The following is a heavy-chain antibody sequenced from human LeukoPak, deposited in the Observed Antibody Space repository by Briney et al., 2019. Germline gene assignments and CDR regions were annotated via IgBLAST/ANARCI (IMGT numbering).Heavy chain of an antibody. D-gene: IGHD1-26*01. Sequence: PGGSLRLSCAASGFTFSSYAMSWVRQAPGKGLEWVSGINWNGGSTGYADSVKGRFTISRDNSKNTLYLQMNSLRAEDTAVYYCDRGEWELDYWGQGTLVTVSS. CDR3: DRGEWELDY. CDR1: GFTFSSYA. CDR2: INWNGGST. V-gene: IGHV3-23*01. J-gene: IGHJ4*02.